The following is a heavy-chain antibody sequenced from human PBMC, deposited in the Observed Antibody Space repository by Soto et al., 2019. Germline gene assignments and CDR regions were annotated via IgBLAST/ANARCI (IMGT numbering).Heavy chain of an antibody. CDR2: IIPILGIA. V-gene: IGHV1-69*02. Sequence: QVQLVQSGAEVQKPGSSVKVSCKASGGTFSSYTISWVRQAPGQGLEWMGRIIPILGIANYAQKFQGRVTITADKSTSTAYMELSSLRSEDTAVYYGARGKGYSNPNYYYYYMDVWGKGTTVTVSS. J-gene: IGHJ6*03. CDR3: ARGKGYSNPNYYYYYMDV. D-gene: IGHD4-4*01. CDR1: GGTFSSYT.